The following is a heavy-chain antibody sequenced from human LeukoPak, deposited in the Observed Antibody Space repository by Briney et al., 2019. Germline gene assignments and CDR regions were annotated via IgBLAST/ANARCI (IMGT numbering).Heavy chain of an antibody. D-gene: IGHD3/OR15-3a*01. V-gene: IGHV4-34*01. CDR3: ARSTPPKPWTGSPNWFDP. J-gene: IGHJ5*02. CDR1: GGSFSGYY. Sequence: PSETLSLTCAVSGGSFSGYYWTWIRQPPGKGLEWIGEINHSGSTNYNPSLKSRVTISVDTSKNQFSLKLSSVTAADTAVYYCARSTPPKPWTGSPNWFDPWGQGTLVTVSS. CDR2: INHSGST.